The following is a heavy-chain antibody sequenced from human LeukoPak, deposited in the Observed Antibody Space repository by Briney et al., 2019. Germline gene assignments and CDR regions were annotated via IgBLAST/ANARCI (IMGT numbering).Heavy chain of an antibody. V-gene: IGHV3-33*01. CDR1: GFTFSSYG. Sequence: PGGSLRLSCAASGFTFSSYGMRWVRQAPGKGLEWVAVLYYDGTNTYYADSVKGRFTISRDNVKNTLFLQMNSLRNEDTAVYYCARAMGYYDFWSGYYEDYLIYGMDVWGQGTTVTVSS. CDR3: ARAMGYYDFWSGYYEDYLIYGMDV. J-gene: IGHJ6*02. D-gene: IGHD3-3*01. CDR2: LYYDGTNT.